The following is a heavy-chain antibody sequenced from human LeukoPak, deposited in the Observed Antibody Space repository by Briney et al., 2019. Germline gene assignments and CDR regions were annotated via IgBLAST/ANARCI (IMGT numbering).Heavy chain of an antibody. V-gene: IGHV4-39*01. D-gene: IGHD3-3*01. J-gene: IGHJ4*02. CDR1: GGSISSSSYY. CDR3: ARHAQETLLECLFAD. CDR2: IYYSGST. Sequence: SETLSLTCTVSGGSISSSSYYWGWIRQPPGKGLERIGSIYYSGSTYYNPSLKSRVTISVDTSKNQFSLKLSSVTAADTAVYYCARHAQETLLECLFADWGQGTRVPVSS.